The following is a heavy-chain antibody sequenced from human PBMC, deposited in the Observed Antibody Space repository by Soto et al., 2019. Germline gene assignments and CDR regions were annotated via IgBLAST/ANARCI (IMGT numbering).Heavy chain of an antibody. D-gene: IGHD1-26*01. Sequence: QVTLKESGPVLVKPTETLTLTCAASGFSPRDSKVGVSWIRQPPGKALEWLAHIFWNGEKSYSTSLERRLTISKHPSKGQVVLTMTNMDPVDTATYFCAHVRQWDGAHSYDYWGRGTLVTVSS. V-gene: IGHV2-26*01. J-gene: IGHJ4*02. CDR1: GFSPRDSKVG. CDR3: AHVRQWDGAHSYDY. CDR2: IFWNGEK.